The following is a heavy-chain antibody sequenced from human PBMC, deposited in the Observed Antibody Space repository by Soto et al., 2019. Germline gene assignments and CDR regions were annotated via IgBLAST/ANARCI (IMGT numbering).Heavy chain of an antibody. J-gene: IGHJ4*02. Sequence: QVQLVQSGAEVKKPGSSVKVSCKASGGTVSSYAISWVRQAPGQGLEWMGGIIPIFGTANYAQKFQGRVTITADKSTSTAYMELSSLRSEDTAVYYCASGANSYGYIPIDYWGQGTLVTVSS. CDR3: ASGANSYGYIPIDY. CDR1: GGTVSSYA. D-gene: IGHD5-18*01. V-gene: IGHV1-69*06. CDR2: IIPIFGTA.